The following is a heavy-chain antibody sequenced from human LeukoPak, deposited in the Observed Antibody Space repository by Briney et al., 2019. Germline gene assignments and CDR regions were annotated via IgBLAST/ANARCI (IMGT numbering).Heavy chain of an antibody. CDR3: ASIDLFTSDGYYFDY. CDR1: GGSISSSSYY. D-gene: IGHD3-16*01. J-gene: IGHJ4*02. Sequence: SETLSLTCTVSGGSISSSSYYWGWIRQPPGKGLEWIGSIYYSGSTYYNPSLKSRVTISVDTSKNQFSLKLSSVTAADTAVYYCASIDLFTSDGYYFDYWGQGTLVTVSS. CDR2: IYYSGST. V-gene: IGHV4-39*07.